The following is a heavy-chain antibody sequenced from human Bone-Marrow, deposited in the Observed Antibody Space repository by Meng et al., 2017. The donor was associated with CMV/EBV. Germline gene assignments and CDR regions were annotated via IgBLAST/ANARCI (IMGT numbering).Heavy chain of an antibody. J-gene: IGHJ6*01. CDR2: IYHSGST. CDR3: ARYCSGDSCYSHLYGMDV. V-gene: IGHV4-38-2*02. Sequence: SETVSLTCTDAGYSISSGYYWGWIRQPPGKGLERIGSIYHSGSTYYNPSLKSRVTISVDTSKNQFSLKLSSVTAADTAVYYCARYCSGDSCYSHLYGMDVWGQGTTVTVSS. D-gene: IGHD2-15*01. CDR1: GYSISSGYY.